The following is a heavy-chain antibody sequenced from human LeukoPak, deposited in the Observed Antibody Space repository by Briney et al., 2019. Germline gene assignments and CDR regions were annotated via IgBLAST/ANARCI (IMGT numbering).Heavy chain of an antibody. Sequence: GGSLRLSCAASGFTFSSYSMNWVRQAPGKGLEWVSSISSSSSYIYYADSVKGRFTISRDNAKNSPYLQMNSLRAEDTAVYYCARDLRAMVRGVIHYWGQGTLVTVSS. V-gene: IGHV3-21*01. CDR3: ARDLRAMVRGVIHY. D-gene: IGHD3-10*01. CDR2: ISSSSSYI. CDR1: GFTFSSYS. J-gene: IGHJ4*02.